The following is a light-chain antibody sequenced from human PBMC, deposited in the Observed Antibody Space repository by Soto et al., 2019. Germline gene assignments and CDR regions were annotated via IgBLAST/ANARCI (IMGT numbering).Light chain of an antibody. V-gene: IGKV3-20*01. J-gene: IGKJ1*01. Sequence: EIVLTQSPGTLSLSPGERATLSCRASQSVSASFLAWYQRKPGQAPRLLIYDASNRATGIPDRFSGSGSGTEFTLTISSLQPDDFATYYCQQYNSYSETFGQGTKVDIK. CDR3: QQYNSYSET. CDR2: DAS. CDR1: QSVSASF.